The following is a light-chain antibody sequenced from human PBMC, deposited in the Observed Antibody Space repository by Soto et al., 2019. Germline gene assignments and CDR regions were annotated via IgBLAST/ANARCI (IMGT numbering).Light chain of an antibody. J-gene: IGKJ1*01. CDR2: ATS. CDR1: QDIRNE. CDR3: LQDHSYPLT. V-gene: IGKV1-6*01. Sequence: AIQMTQSPPSLSASVGDRVILTCRASQDIRNELGWYQQKPGKAPKLLIHATSNLQGGDPLRFSGSGSGTDFTLTISSLQPEDFATYSCLQDHSYPLTFGQGTRVEIK.